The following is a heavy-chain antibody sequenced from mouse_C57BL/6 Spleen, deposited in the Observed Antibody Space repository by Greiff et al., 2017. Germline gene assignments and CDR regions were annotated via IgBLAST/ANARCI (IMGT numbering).Heavy chain of an antibody. V-gene: IGHV7-3*01. CDR1: GFTFTDYY. Sequence: DVQLVESGGGLVQPGGSLSLSCAASGFTFTDYYMSWVRQPPGKELEWLGFIRNKANGYTTEYSASVKGRFTISRDNSQSILYLQRNALRAEDSATYDCARSKCITAVVPFDYWGQGTTLTVSS. CDR2: IRNKANGYTT. CDR3: ARSKCITAVVPFDY. J-gene: IGHJ2*01. D-gene: IGHD1-1*01.